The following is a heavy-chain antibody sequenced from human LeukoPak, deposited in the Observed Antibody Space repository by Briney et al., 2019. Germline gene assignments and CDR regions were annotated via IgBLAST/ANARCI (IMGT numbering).Heavy chain of an antibody. Sequence: ASVKVSCKASGYTLTSYDINWVRQATGQGLEWMGWMNPNSGNTGYAQKFQGRVTMTRNTSISTAYMELSSLRSEDTAAYYCARGLDYGETYDYWGQGTLVTVSS. V-gene: IGHV1-8*01. CDR2: MNPNSGNT. CDR3: ARGLDYGETYDY. D-gene: IGHD4-17*01. J-gene: IGHJ4*02. CDR1: GYTLTSYD.